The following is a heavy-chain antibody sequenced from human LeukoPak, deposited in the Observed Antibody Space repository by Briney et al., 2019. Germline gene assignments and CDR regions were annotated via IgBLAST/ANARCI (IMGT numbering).Heavy chain of an antibody. CDR2: IYHSGST. D-gene: IGHD3-22*01. CDR1: GGSISSGGYS. CDR3: ARARDDSSGYNY. Sequence: PSETLSLTCAVSGGSISSGGYSWSWIRQPPGKGLEWIGYIYHSGSTYYNPSLKSRATISVDRSKNQFSLKLSSVTAADTAVYYCARARDDSSGYNYWGQGTLVTVSS. V-gene: IGHV4-30-2*01. J-gene: IGHJ4*02.